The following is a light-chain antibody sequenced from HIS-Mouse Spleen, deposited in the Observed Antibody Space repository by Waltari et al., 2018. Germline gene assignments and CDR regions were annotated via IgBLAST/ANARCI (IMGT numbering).Light chain of an antibody. CDR2: GKN. Sequence: SSELTQDPAVSVALGQTVRITCQGDSLRSYYASWYQQKPGQAPVLVIYGKNNRPSGIPDRFSGSSSGNTASLTITGAQAEDEADYYCNSRDSSGNHLEVFGGGTKPTVL. CDR3: NSRDSSGNHLEV. CDR1: SLRSYY. V-gene: IGLV3-19*01. J-gene: IGLJ2*01.